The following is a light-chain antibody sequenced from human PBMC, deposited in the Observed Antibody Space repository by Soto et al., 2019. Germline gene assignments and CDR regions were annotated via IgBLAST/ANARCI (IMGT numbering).Light chain of an antibody. CDR3: QQSSSTPQS. CDR1: QSISSY. J-gene: IGKJ1*01. V-gene: IGKV1-39*01. Sequence: DIQMTQSPSSLSASVGDRVTITCRASQSISSYLNWYQQKPGHAPKLLIYAASSLPNGVPSRFSGSGSEPDFTLPISRMQPEDSETYYCQQSSSTPQSFGQGTKVDIK. CDR2: AAS.